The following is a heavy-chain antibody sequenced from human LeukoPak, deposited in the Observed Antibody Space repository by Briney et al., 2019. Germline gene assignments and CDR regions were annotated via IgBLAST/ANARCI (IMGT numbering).Heavy chain of an antibody. CDR2: ISSSSDPI. CDR3: ARAMRSGYDY. V-gene: IGHV3-48*02. Sequence: GGSLRLSCAASGFTFSSYGMHWVRQAPGKRLEWVSYISSSSDPIYYADSVKGRFTISRDNAENSLYLQMNSLRDEDTAVYYCARAMRSGYDYWGQGTLVTVSS. D-gene: IGHD5-12*01. J-gene: IGHJ4*02. CDR1: GFTFSSYG.